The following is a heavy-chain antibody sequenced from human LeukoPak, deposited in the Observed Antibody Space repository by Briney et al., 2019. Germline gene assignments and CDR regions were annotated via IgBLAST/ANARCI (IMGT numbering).Heavy chain of an antibody. J-gene: IGHJ6*03. V-gene: IGHV1-69*13. CDR3: ASRLSGGNMGYYYYYMDV. D-gene: IGHD4-23*01. Sequence: SVKVSCKASGGTFSSYAISWVRQAPGQGLEWMGGIIPIFGTANYAQKFQGRVTITADESTSTAYMELSSLRSEDTAVYYCASRLSGGNMGYYYYYMDVWGKGTTVTVSS. CDR1: GGTFSSYA. CDR2: IIPIFGTA.